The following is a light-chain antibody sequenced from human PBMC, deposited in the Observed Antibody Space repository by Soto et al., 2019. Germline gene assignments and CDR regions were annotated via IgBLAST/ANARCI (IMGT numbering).Light chain of an antibody. J-gene: IGLJ1*01. Sequence: SVLAHPVSGSGVHVRFIPIYYNETSSEVGGYHYVSWYQQHPGKAPKPMIYDVSNRPSAASNRFSGSKSGNTAPLTISGLQAADEADYYCSSYTTSSNDFGTGPKVTVL. CDR2: DVS. V-gene: IGLV2-14*01. CDR1: SSEVGGYHY. CDR3: SSYTTSSND.